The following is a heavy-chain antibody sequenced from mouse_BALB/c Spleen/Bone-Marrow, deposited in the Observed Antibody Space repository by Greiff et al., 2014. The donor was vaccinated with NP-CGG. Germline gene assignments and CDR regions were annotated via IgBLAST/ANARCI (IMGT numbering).Heavy chain of an antibody. CDR3: ARQYGNLGVMDY. D-gene: IGHD2-1*01. J-gene: IGHJ4*01. Sequence: DVMLVESGGDLVKPGGSLKLSCAASRFTFSRYGMSWVRQTPDKRLEWVANISSGGSYTYYPDSVKGRFTISRDNAKNTLYLHMSSLKSEDTAMYYCARQYGNLGVMDYWGQGTSVTVSS. V-gene: IGHV5-6*02. CDR1: RFTFSRYG. CDR2: ISSGGSYT.